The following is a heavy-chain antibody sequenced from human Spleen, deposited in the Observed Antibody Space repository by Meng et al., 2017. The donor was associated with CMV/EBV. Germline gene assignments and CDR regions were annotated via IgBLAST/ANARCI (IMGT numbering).Heavy chain of an antibody. CDR2: INPSSGAT. CDR3: ARVRITIFGVPNWDWFDP. J-gene: IGHJ5*02. D-gene: IGHD3-3*01. V-gene: IGHV1-2*02. Sequence: ASVKVSCKASGGTFSRYSISWVRQAPGQGLEWMGWINPSSGATDYTQKFRGRVTVTSDTSIRTAYMELSGLTSDDTAVYYCARVRITIFGVPNWDWFDPWGQGTLVTVSS. CDR1: GGTFSRYS.